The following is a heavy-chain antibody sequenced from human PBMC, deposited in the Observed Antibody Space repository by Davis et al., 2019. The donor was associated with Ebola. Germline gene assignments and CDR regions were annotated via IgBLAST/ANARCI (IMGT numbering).Heavy chain of an antibody. V-gene: IGHV3-30*04. J-gene: IGHJ3*02. CDR2: ISYDGSNK. CDR3: SSGPYYTSGWYGAFDI. D-gene: IGHD6-19*01. Sequence: PGGSLRLSCAASGFTFSSYAMHWVRQAPGKGLEWVAVISYDGSNKYYADSVKGRFTISRDNSKNTLYLQMNSLRAEDTAVYYCSSGPYYTSGWYGAFDIWGQGTMVTVSS. CDR1: GFTFSSYA.